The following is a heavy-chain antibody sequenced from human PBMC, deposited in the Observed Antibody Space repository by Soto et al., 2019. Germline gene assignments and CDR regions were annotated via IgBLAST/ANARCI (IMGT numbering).Heavy chain of an antibody. D-gene: IGHD5-12*01. CDR1: GGSISTRSSY. J-gene: IGHJ4*02. CDR3: ARFNPPYSGYDYTFDY. V-gene: IGHV4-61*05. CDR2: IYYSGST. Sequence: PSETLSLTCTVPGGSISTRSSYWGWIRQPPGKGLEWIGYIYYSGSTNYNPSLKSRVTISVDTSKNQFSLKLGSVTAADTAVYFCARFNPPYSGYDYTFDYWGQGTLVTVSS.